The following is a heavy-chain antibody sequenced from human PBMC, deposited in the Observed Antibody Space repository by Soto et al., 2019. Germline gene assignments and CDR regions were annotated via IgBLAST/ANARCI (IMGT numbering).Heavy chain of an antibody. J-gene: IGHJ4*02. CDR2: ISYDGSNK. V-gene: IGHV3-30*03. D-gene: IGHD3-22*01. Sequence: PGGSLRLSCAASGFTFSSYGMHWVRQAPGKGLEWVAVISYDGSNKYYADSVKGRFTISRDNSKNTLYLQMNSLRAEDTAVYYWARVYYYDSSGTLSYYFDYWGQGTLVTVSS. CDR3: ARVYYYDSSGTLSYYFDY. CDR1: GFTFSSYG.